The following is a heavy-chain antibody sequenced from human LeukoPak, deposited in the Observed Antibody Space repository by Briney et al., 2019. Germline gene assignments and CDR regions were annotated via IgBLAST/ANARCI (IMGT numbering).Heavy chain of an antibody. Sequence: SETLSLTCTVSGYSISGAYYWGWIRQPPGKGLDWIGSIYHSGSTYYNPSLKSRVTISVDTSKNQFSLKLRSVTAADTAVYYCARVVTAGTYYFDYWGQGTLVPVSS. CDR1: GYSISGAYY. CDR2: IYHSGST. V-gene: IGHV4-38-2*02. D-gene: IGHD6-13*01. J-gene: IGHJ4*02. CDR3: ARVVTAGTYYFDY.